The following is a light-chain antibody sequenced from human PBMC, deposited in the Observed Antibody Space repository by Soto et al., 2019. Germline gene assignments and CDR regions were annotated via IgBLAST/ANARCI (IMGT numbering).Light chain of an antibody. CDR2: GAS. CDR1: PSVRSSY. J-gene: IGKJ4*01. CDR3: QHYGSPLT. Sequence: EIVLTQSPGTLSLSPGGRATLSCRASPSVRSSYLAWYQQRPGQAPRLLIFGASFRATGIPDRFSGSGSGTDFTLTISRLEPEDFAVYYCQHYGSPLTFGGGTKVEIK. V-gene: IGKV3-20*01.